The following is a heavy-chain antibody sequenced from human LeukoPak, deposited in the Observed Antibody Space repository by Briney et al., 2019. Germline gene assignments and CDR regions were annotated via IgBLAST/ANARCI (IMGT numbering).Heavy chain of an antibody. V-gene: IGHV4-39*01. Sequence: SQTLSLTCTVSGGSISSSSYYWGWIRQPPGKGLEWIGSIYYSGSTYYNPSLKSRVTISVDTSKNQFSLKLSSVTAADTAVYYCARLRYFDWLLSNWFDPWGQGTLVTVSS. CDR2: IYYSGST. CDR3: ARLRYFDWLLSNWFDP. D-gene: IGHD3-9*01. J-gene: IGHJ5*02. CDR1: GGSISSSSYY.